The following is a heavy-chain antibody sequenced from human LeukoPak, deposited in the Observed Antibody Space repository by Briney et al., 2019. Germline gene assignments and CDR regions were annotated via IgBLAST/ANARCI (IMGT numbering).Heavy chain of an antibody. CDR2: IWNDGTNK. V-gene: IGHV3-33*01. CDR3: ARSSGYSYGNLDF. J-gene: IGHJ4*02. Sequence: PGGSLRLSCAASGFTFSSYGMHWVRQATGEGLEWVGVIWNDGTNKYYVDSVEGRFTISRDNSKNTLYLQMNSLRAEDTAVCYCARSSGYSYGNLDFWGQGTLVTVSS. D-gene: IGHD5-18*01. CDR1: GFTFSSYG.